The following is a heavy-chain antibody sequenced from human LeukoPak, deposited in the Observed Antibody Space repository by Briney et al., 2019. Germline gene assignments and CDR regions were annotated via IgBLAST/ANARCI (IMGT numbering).Heavy chain of an antibody. J-gene: IGHJ4*02. V-gene: IGHV3-7*03. CDR3: ARTVVVVVGASDYFDY. CDR1: GFTFSSYA. D-gene: IGHD2-2*01. CDR2: IRQDGGVK. Sequence: GRSLRLSCAASGFTFSSYAMHWVRQAPGKGLEWVANIRQDGGVKYYMDSAKGRFTLSRDNAKSSLYLQMNSLRVEDTAMYFCARTVVVVVGASDYFDYWGQGTLVTVSS.